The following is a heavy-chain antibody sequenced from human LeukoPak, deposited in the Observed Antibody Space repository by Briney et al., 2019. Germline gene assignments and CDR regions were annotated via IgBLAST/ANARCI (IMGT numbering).Heavy chain of an antibody. J-gene: IGHJ4*02. CDR3: VKGYCSSISCYGDY. V-gene: IGHV3-64D*09. Sequence: GGSLRLSCSASGFTFSSYAMHWVRQAPGKGLEYVSAISSNGGSTYYADSVKGRVTISRDNSKNTLYLQMSTLRAEDTAVYYCVKGYCSSISCYGDYWGQGTLVTFSS. CDR2: ISSNGGST. D-gene: IGHD2-2*01. CDR1: GFTFSSYA.